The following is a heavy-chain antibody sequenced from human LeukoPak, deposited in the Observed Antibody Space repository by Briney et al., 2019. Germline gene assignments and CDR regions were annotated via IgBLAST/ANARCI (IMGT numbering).Heavy chain of an antibody. Sequence: ASVKVSCKASGYTFTSYGISWVRQAPRQGLEWMGWITPYNGNTDYAKELQGRVTMTTDTSTSTAYMELRSLRSDDTAVYYCARIWAYYYDSSGYHNWFDPWGQGTLVTVSS. D-gene: IGHD3-22*01. CDR3: ARIWAYYYDSSGYHNWFDP. CDR1: GYTFTSYG. V-gene: IGHV1-18*01. J-gene: IGHJ5*02. CDR2: ITPYNGNT.